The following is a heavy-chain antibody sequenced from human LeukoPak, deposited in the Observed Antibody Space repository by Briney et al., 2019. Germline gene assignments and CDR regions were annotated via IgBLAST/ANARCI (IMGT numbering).Heavy chain of an antibody. CDR1: GYTFTSYG. CDR2: ISAYNGNT. Sequence: ASVKVSCKASGYTFTSYGISWVRQAPGQGLEWMGWISAYNGNTNYAQKLQGRVTMTTDTSTSTAYMELRSLRSDDTAVYYCAKGFYSSSTPLSPYYYYYMDVWGKGTTVTVSS. J-gene: IGHJ6*03. CDR3: AKGFYSSSTPLSPYYYYYMDV. V-gene: IGHV1-18*01. D-gene: IGHD6-6*01.